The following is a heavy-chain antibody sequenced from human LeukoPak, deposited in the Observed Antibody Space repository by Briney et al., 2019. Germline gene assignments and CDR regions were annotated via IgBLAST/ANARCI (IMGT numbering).Heavy chain of an antibody. CDR3: ARVYGDSTGVDY. D-gene: IGHD4-17*01. V-gene: IGHV4-61*02. Sequence: PSETLSLTCTVSGGSISSGSYYWSWIRQPAGKGLEWIGRIYTSGSTNYNPSLKSRVTISVDTSKNQFSQKLSSVTAADTAVYYCARVYGDSTGVDYWGQGTLVTVSS. CDR1: GGSISSGSYY. CDR2: IYTSGST. J-gene: IGHJ4*02.